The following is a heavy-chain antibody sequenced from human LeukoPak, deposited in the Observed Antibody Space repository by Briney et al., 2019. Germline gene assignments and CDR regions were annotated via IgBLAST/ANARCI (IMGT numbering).Heavy chain of an antibody. V-gene: IGHV4-30-2*03. CDR3: ARVPTLRFLET. D-gene: IGHD3-3*01. CDR1: GGSINNNDYY. J-gene: IGHJ5*02. Sequence: SETLSLTCSVSGGSINNNDYYWSWIRQPPGKGLEWIGSIYYSGSTYYNPSLKSRVTISVDTSKNQFSLKLSSVTAADTAVYYCARVPTLRFLETWGQGTLVTVSS. CDR2: IYYSGST.